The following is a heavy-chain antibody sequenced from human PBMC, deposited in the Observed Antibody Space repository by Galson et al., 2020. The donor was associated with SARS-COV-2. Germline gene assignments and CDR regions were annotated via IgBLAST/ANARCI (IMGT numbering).Heavy chain of an antibody. CDR2: ISYDGSNK. J-gene: IGHJ4*02. Sequence: GGSLRLSCAASGFTFSSYAMHWVRQAPGKGLEWVAVISYDGSNKYYADSVTGRFTISRDNSKNTLYLQMNSLRAEDTAVYYCARVPRYYYDSSGYYNKENYFDYWGQGALVTVSS. CDR3: ARVPRYYYDSSGYYNKENYFDY. D-gene: IGHD3-22*01. CDR1: GFTFSSYA. V-gene: IGHV3-30-3*01.